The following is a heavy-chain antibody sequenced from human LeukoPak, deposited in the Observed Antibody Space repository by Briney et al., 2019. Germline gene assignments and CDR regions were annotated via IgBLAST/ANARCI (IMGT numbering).Heavy chain of an antibody. CDR1: AFSLSAYN. Sequence: PGGSLRLSCAASAFSLSAYNMNWVRQAPGKGLEWVSSISYTGTYIYYADSVRGRFTISRDNAQNSLYLQMNSLRAEDTAIYYCVRDRGTYRPIDYWGQGTLVTVSS. J-gene: IGHJ4*02. D-gene: IGHD1-26*01. V-gene: IGHV3-21*04. CDR2: ISYTGTYI. CDR3: VRDRGTYRPIDY.